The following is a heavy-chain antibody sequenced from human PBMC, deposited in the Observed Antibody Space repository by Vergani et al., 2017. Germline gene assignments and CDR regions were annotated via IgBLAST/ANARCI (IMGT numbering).Heavy chain of an antibody. D-gene: IGHD6-13*01. V-gene: IGHV3-33*01. CDR3: ARDLVVWAAAGTNYYYGMDV. CDR2: IWYDGSNK. J-gene: IGHJ6*02. CDR1: GFTFSSYG. Sequence: QVQLVESGGGVVQPGRSLRLSCAASGFTFSSYGMHWVRQAPGTGLEWVAVIWYDGSNKYYADSVKGRFTISRDNSKNTLYLQMNSLRAEDTAVCYCARDLVVWAAAGTNYYYGMDVWGQGTTVTVSS.